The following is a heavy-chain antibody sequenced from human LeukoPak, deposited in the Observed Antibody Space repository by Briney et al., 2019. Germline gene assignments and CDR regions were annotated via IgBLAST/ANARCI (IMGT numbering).Heavy chain of an antibody. D-gene: IGHD1-26*01. CDR2: INNDESTT. CDR3: VRVKVGSWDWFDP. V-gene: IGHV3-74*01. CDR1: GFTFSSYA. Sequence: PGGSLRLSCAASGFTFSSYAMSWVRQAPGKGLVWVSRINNDESTTTYADSVKGRFTISRDNAKNTLYLLMNSLRAEDTAVYYCVRVKVGSWDWFDPWGQGTLVTVSS. J-gene: IGHJ5*02.